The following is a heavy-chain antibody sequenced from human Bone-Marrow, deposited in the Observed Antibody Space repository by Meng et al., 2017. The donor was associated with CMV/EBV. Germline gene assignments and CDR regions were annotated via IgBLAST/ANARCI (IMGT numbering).Heavy chain of an antibody. CDR1: GFTCSSYA. J-gene: IGHJ4*02. V-gene: IGHV3-30*04. CDR3: ARSASEYQLLTQFDY. CDR2: ISYDGSNK. Sequence: SGFTCSSYAMHWVRQAPGKGLEWVAVISYDGSNKYYADSVKGRFTISRDNSKNTLYLQMNSLRAEDTAVYYCARSASEYQLLTQFDYWGQGTLVTVSS. D-gene: IGHD2-2*01.